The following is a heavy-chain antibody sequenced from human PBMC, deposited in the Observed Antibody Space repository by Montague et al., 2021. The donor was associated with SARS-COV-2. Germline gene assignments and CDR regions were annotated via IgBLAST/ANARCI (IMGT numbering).Heavy chain of an antibody. D-gene: IGHD3-16*01. V-gene: IGHV4-39*01. Sequence: SETLSLTCTVSGGSISSSSYYWGWIRQPPGKGLEWIGNIYYSGSTYYNSSLQSRVTISVDTSKNQFSLRLRSVTAADTSVYYCARHSRFCLNALGYAFDYWGQGTLVTVSS. CDR3: ARHSRFCLNALGYAFDY. J-gene: IGHJ4*02. CDR2: IYYSGST. CDR1: GGSISSSSYY.